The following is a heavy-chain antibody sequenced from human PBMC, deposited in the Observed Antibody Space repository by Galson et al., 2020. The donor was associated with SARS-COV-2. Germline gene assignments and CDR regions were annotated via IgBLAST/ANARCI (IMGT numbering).Heavy chain of an antibody. CDR2: IYTSGNT. J-gene: IGHJ6*02. CDR3: AGGEFFELNYSGIDV. Sequence: SETLSLTCTVSGASIRSGRYHWSWIRQPAGKGLESIGRIYTSGNTNYNPSLKSRVTISLDTSKNQFSLRLRSVTAADTAVYYCAGGEFFELNYSGIDVWGQGTTVTVSS. CDR1: GASIRSGRYH. V-gene: IGHV4-61*02. D-gene: IGHD3-3*01.